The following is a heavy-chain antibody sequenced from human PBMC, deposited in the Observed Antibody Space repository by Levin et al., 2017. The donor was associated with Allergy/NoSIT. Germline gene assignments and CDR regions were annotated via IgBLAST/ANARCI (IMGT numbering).Heavy chain of an antibody. CDR3: ASRTYRD. V-gene: IGHV4-39*01. Sequence: SETLSLTCTVSGGSISGSPYYWGWIRQPPGMGLEWIGSIHYSWGTYYNPSLKSRITVSVDTSKNQFSLSVRSVTAADTAVYYCASRTYRDWGQGTLVTVSS. J-gene: IGHJ4*02. CDR1: GGSISGSPYY. D-gene: IGHD3-16*02. CDR2: IHYSWGT.